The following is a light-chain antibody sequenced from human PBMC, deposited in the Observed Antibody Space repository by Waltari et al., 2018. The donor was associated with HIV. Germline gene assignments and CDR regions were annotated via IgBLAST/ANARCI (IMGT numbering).Light chain of an antibody. J-gene: IGLJ3*02. Sequence: SAVTQPASVSGLPGQSITISCTGGDSDFGLYTFVSWYQQHPVRVPRLILYDVDSRAPGISDRFSGSRSGPTASLNISRRRAEDEADYYCASFTGDDTLLFGGGTKVTVL. V-gene: IGLV2-14*03. CDR2: DVD. CDR3: ASFTGDDTLL. CDR1: DSDFGLYTF.